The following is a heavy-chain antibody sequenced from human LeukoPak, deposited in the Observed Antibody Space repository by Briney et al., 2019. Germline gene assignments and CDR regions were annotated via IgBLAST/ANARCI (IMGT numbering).Heavy chain of an antibody. V-gene: IGHV3-23*01. CDR3: ARDTYDDILTSRYFEY. J-gene: IGHJ4*02. CDR2: ISGSGGST. Sequence: GGSLRLSCAASGFTFSSYGMSWVRQAPGKGLEWVSAISGSGGSTYYADSVKGRFTISRDNAKNSLYLQMNSLRAEDTAVYYCARDTYDDILTSRYFEYWGQGTLVAVSS. CDR1: GFTFSSYG. D-gene: IGHD3-9*01.